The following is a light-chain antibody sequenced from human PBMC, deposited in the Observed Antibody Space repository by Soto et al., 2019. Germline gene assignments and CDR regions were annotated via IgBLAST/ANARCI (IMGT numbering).Light chain of an antibody. CDR1: QSISRW. CDR3: KQYNTYSKT. Sequence: DLQITQSPSTLSASVAHRVTITFWSSQSISRWLAWYQQKPGRAPKILISDASSLESGVPSRFSGSGSGTEFTLTISSLQTDDFATYYCKQYNTYSKTFGRGTKVDIK. CDR2: DAS. V-gene: IGKV1-5*01. J-gene: IGKJ4*02.